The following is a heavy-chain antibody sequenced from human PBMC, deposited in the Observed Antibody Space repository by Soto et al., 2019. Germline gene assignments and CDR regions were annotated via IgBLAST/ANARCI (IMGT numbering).Heavy chain of an antibody. D-gene: IGHD3-3*01. V-gene: IGHV4-4*02. CDR2: MFHSGGA. CDR1: AGSISTYDW. J-gene: IGHJ4*02. CDR3: ATGNVDSMLEY. Sequence: SETLSITCVFSAGSISTYDWWTCFRQPPGKGLEWIGKMFHSGGADYSPSLKSRVTISADSSKNHFSLRLTAVTAADTAVYYCATGNVDSMLEYWGQGTQVTVSS.